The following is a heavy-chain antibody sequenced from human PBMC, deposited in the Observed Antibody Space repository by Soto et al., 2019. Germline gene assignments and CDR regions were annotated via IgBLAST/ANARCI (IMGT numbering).Heavy chain of an antibody. CDR1: GASISISRYY. CDR2: IYYSGRP. J-gene: IGHJ5*02. V-gene: IGHV4-39*01. D-gene: IGHD2-21*02. CDR3: ARHEGTEEATAFDP. Sequence: SETLSLTCTVSGASISISRYYWAWIRQPPGRGVEGFGGIYYSGRPYYNPSLKNRVTTSVDMTKNAFSLKLSSVTAADTALYYCARHEGTEEATAFDPWGQGTLVTVSS.